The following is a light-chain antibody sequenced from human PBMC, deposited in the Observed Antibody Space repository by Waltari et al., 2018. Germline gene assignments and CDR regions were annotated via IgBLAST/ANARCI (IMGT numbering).Light chain of an antibody. Sequence: EVALTQFPATLSLSPGESATRSCRASQSVSYYLAWYQQKPGQAPRLLIYDASNRATGIPARFSGSGSGTDFTLTISSLEPEDFAVYYCQQRTNWPLTFGGGTKVEI. J-gene: IGKJ4*01. V-gene: IGKV3-11*01. CDR3: QQRTNWPLT. CDR1: QSVSYY. CDR2: DAS.